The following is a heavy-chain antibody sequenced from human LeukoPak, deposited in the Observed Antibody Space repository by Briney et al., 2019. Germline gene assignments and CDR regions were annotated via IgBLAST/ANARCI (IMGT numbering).Heavy chain of an antibody. CDR2: ISSSSSYI. CDR3: ARSSSGYLSYYGMDV. J-gene: IGHJ6*02. CDR1: GFTFSSYS. Sequence: GGSLRLSCAASGFTFSSYSTNWVRQAPGKGLEWVSSISSSSSYIYYADSVKGRFTISRDNAKNSLYLQMNSLRAEDTAVYYCARSSSGYLSYYGMDVWGQGTTVTVSS. V-gene: IGHV3-21*04. D-gene: IGHD3-22*01.